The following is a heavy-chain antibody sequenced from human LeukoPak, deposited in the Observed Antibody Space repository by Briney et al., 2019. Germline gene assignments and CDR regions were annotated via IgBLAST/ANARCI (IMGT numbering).Heavy chain of an antibody. Sequence: GGSLRLSCAASQFTFSSSWMSWVRQAPGKGLEWVSAISGSGGSTYYADSVKGRFTISRDNSKNTLYLQMNSLRAEDTAVYYCAKDRRAAAGTLFDYWGQGTLVTVSS. D-gene: IGHD6-13*01. CDR2: ISGSGGST. J-gene: IGHJ4*02. V-gene: IGHV3-23*01. CDR3: AKDRRAAAGTLFDY. CDR1: QFTFSSSW.